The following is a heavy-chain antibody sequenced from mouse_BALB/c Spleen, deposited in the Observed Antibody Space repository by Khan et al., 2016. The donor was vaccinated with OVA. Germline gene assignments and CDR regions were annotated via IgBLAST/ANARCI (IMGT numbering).Heavy chain of an antibody. CDR2: INPSNGYT. CDR1: GYTFTSYT. CDR3: VRDGAYHRNDGWFAY. Sequence: VQLQESGAELARPGASVKMSWKASGYTFTSYTIHWIKKRPGQGLEWIGYINPSNGYTNYNQKFKDKATLTTYKSSTTAYLQLSSLTSDDSAVYNCVRDGAYHRNDGWFAYWGQGTLVTVSA. V-gene: IGHV1-4*01. D-gene: IGHD2-14*01. J-gene: IGHJ3*01.